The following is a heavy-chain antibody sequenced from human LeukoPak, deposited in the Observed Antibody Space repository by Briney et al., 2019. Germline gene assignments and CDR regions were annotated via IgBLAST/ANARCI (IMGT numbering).Heavy chain of an antibody. CDR2: IYSGGPT. V-gene: IGHV3-53*01. CDR1: GFTVSGYY. D-gene: IGHD2-8*02. CDR3: ARGWVVATGGFAM. J-gene: IGHJ3*02. Sequence: GGSLRLSCAASGFTVSGYYMTWVRQAPGKGLEWVSVIYSGGPTYYADSVKGRFTISRDNSKNTVYLQMNSLRGEDTAVYFCARGWVVATGGFAMWGQGTMVTVSS.